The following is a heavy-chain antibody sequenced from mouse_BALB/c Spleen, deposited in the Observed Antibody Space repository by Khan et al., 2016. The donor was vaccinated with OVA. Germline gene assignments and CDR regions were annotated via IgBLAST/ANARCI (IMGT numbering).Heavy chain of an antibody. V-gene: IGHV14-3*02. J-gene: IGHJ3*01. D-gene: IGHD4-1*01. CDR2: IDPANGNT. Sequence: MQLEESGAELVKPRASVKLSCTASGFNIKDTYMHWVKQRPEQGLEWIGRIDPANGNTKYDPKFQDKATITADTSSNTAYLQLSSLTSEDTAVYYCARDYWDGFAYWGQGTLVTVSA. CDR1: GFNIKDTY. CDR3: ARDYWDGFAY.